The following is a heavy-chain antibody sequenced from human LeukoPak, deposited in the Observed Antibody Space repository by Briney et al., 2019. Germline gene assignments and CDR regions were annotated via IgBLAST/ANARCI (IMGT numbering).Heavy chain of an antibody. J-gene: IGHJ5*02. CDR1: GGSMRNYY. Sequence: SETLSLTCAVSGGSMRNYYWSWIRQPPGKGLEWIGYTYDSGSSSYNPSLRSRVSISIDTSKNQFSLNLSSVTAADTAVYYCAREVVVVPAAMRSFSWFDPWGQGTLVTVSS. V-gene: IGHV4-59*01. D-gene: IGHD2-2*01. CDR2: TYDSGSS. CDR3: AREVVVVPAAMRSFSWFDP.